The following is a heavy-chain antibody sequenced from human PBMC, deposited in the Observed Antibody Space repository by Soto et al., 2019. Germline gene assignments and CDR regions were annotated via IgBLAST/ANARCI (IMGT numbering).Heavy chain of an antibody. CDR3: AGERELMYAPYDAFNI. Sequence: EEQLVESGGGLVQPGGSLRLSCISSGFALDTYDMSWVRQAPGKALEWISHIGTGGDRIYYADSVKGRFTISRDNARNSLYLQMSGLRDDDTALYYCAGERELMYAPYDAFNIWGQGTLVTVSS. V-gene: IGHV3-48*03. CDR1: GFALDTYD. CDR2: IGTGGDRI. D-gene: IGHD2-8*01. J-gene: IGHJ3*02.